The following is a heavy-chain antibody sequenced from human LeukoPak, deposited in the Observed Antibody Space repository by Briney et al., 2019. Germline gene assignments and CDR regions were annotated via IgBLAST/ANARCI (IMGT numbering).Heavy chain of an antibody. V-gene: IGHV3-7*01. D-gene: IGHD3-3*01. CDR2: IKQDGSEK. CDR3: ARMGSYYDFWSGPGGGGYFDY. J-gene: IGHJ4*02. Sequence: GGSLRLSCAASGFTFSSYWMSWVRQAPGKGLEWVANIKQDGSEKYYVDSVKGRFTISRDNAKNSLYLQMNSLRAEDTAVYYCARMGSYYDFWSGPGGGGYFDYWGQGTLVTVSS. CDR1: GFTFSSYW.